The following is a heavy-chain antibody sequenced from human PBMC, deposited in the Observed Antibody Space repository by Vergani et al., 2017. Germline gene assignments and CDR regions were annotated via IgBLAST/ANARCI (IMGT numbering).Heavy chain of an antibody. CDR1: GFSFRNAW. Sequence: EVQLVESGGGIVKPGGSLRLSCVASGFSFRNAWMNWVRRTPGKGLEWVGRIKSTFDRGTTDYAAAVKGRFTISRDDSNNTLFLQMNGLKTEDIGVYYCNTDPRYCGDGSCXWLRDHHYYGMDVWGQGTTVTVSS. CDR3: NTDPRYCGDGSCXWLRDHHYYGMDV. CDR2: IKSTFDRGTT. J-gene: IGHJ6*02. V-gene: IGHV3-15*07. D-gene: IGHD2-21*01.